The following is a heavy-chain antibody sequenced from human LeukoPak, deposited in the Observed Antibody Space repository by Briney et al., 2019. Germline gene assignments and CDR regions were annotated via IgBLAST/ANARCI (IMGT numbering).Heavy chain of an antibody. CDR2: IKEDGSEK. J-gene: IGHJ4*02. V-gene: IGHV3-7*01. CDR3: TRDESGPAY. D-gene: IGHD3-3*01. Sequence: PGRSLRLSCAASGFTFSNYWMTWVRQAPGKGLEWVANIKEDGSEKYYVDSVKGRFTISRDNAKNSLYLQMNSLRAEDTALYYCTRDESGPAYWGQGTLVTVSS. CDR1: GFTFSNYW.